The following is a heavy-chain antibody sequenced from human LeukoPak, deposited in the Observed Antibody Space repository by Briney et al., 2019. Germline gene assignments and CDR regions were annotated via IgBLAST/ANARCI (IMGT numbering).Heavy chain of an antibody. D-gene: IGHD2-2*02. CDR3: IGYCSSTSCYTPPYYFDY. J-gene: IGHJ4*02. V-gene: IGHV3-23*01. CDR2: ISGSGGST. Sequence: QAGGSLRLSCAASGFTFSSYAMSWVRQAPGKGLEWVSAISGSGGSTYYADSVKGRFTISRDNSKNTLYLQMNSLRAEDTAVYYSIGYCSSTSCYTPPYYFDYWGQGTLVTVSS. CDR1: GFTFSSYA.